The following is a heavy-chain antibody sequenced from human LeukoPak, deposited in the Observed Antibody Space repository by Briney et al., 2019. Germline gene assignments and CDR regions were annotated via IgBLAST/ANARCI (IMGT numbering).Heavy chain of an antibody. CDR3: AKADIVGATPFDY. Sequence: GGSLRLSCAASGFTFSSYGMHWVRQAPGKGLEWVAFIRYDGSNKYYADSVKGRFTISRDNSKNTLYLQMNSLRAEDTAVYYCAKADIVGATPFDYWGQGTLVTVSS. V-gene: IGHV3-30*02. J-gene: IGHJ4*02. CDR2: IRYDGSNK. D-gene: IGHD1-26*01. CDR1: GFTFSSYG.